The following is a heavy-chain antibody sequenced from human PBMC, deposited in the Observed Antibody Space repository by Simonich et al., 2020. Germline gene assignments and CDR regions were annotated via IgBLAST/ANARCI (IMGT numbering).Heavy chain of an antibody. CDR3: AREIEAGNAFDI. CDR1: VLTFSSYS. Sequence: EVQLVESGGGLVKPGGSLRLSCAASVLTFSSYSKNWVCQAPGKGREWVSSISSSSSYIYYADSGKGRFTISRDNSKNSLYLQMNSLRAEDTAVYYCAREIEAGNAFDIWGQGTMVTVSS. V-gene: IGHV3-21*01. J-gene: IGHJ3*02. CDR2: ISSSSSYI.